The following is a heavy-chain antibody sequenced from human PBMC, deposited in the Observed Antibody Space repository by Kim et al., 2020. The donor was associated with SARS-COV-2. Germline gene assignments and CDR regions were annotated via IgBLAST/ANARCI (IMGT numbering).Heavy chain of an antibody. CDR3: ARFSSGSDVDS. V-gene: IGHV4-59*01. J-gene: IGHJ4*02. Sequence: TNYNPSLKSRLAISVDASKNQFSLKLTSVTTADTAVYYCARFSSGSDVDSWGQGTLVTVSS. D-gene: IGHD1-26*01. CDR2: T.